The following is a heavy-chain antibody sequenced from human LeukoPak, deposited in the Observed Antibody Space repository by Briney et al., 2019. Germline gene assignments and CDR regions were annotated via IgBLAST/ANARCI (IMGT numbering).Heavy chain of an antibody. CDR1: GFTVSSNY. J-gene: IGHJ4*02. CDR3: ARAVGAAAGYFDY. D-gene: IGHD6-13*01. Sequence: GGSLRLSCAASGFTVSSNYMSWVRQAPGKGLEWVSVIYSGGSTYYADSVKGRFTISRDNSKNTLYLQMNSLRAEDTAVYYCARAVGAAAGYFDYWGQGTLVTVSS. CDR2: IYSGGST. V-gene: IGHV3-53*01.